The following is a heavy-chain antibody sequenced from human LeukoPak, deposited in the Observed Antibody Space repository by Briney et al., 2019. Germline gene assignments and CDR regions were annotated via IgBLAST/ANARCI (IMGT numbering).Heavy chain of an antibody. Sequence: SETLSLTCTVSGGSFRSYFWNWIRHPPGKGLEWIGYIYYSGSTNYNPSLKSRVTMSLDTSKNQFSLKLGSVTAADTAVYYCAEYGLVVEDWFDLWGQGTLVTVSS. J-gene: IGHJ5*02. V-gene: IGHV4-59*08. CDR1: GGSFRSYF. CDR3: AEYGLVVEDWFDL. D-gene: IGHD2-15*01. CDR2: IYYSGST.